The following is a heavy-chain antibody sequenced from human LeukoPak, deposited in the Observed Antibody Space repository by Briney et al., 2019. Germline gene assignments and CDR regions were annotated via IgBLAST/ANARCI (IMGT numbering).Heavy chain of an antibody. V-gene: IGHV3-53*01. J-gene: IGHJ4*02. CDR3: ARALRSGYYFFDY. D-gene: IGHD3-22*01. CDR1: GFTVSSNY. Sequence: GGSLRLSCAASGFTVSSNYMSWVRQAPGKGLEWVSVIYSGGSTYYADSVKGRFTISRDNSKNTLYLQMNSLRAEDTAVYYCARALRSGYYFFDYWGLGTLVTVSS. CDR2: IYSGGST.